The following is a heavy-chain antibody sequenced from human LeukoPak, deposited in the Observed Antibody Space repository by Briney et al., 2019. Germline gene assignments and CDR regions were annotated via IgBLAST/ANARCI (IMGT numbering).Heavy chain of an antibody. D-gene: IGHD3-22*01. J-gene: IGHJ3*02. CDR1: GFSFISYW. CDR3: ARGPYYYDSSGHPDI. Sequence: GGSLRLSCAASGFSFISYWMHWVRQTPGKGLVWVSQINTDGTDTNYADPVKGRFTISRDNAKNTLYLQMNSLRADDTAVYYCARGPYYYDSSGHPDIWGHGTMVAVSS. V-gene: IGHV3-74*01. CDR2: INTDGTDT.